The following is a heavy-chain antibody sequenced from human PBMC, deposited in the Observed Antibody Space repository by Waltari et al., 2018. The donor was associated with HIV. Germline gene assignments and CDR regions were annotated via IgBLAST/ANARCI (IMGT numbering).Heavy chain of an antibody. CDR2: IKEDGSEI. CDR1: GFRFGRSW. Sequence: EVRLVESGGGLVEPWGSLRLSCAGSGFRFGRSWMTWVRQAPGKGLEWVANIKEDGSEIHYVDSVKGRFTISRDNAKNSLYLQMNSLRAEDTAVYYCARRQQLTDWGQGTLVTVSS. D-gene: IGHD6-13*01. J-gene: IGHJ4*02. CDR3: ARRQQLTD. V-gene: IGHV3-7*01.